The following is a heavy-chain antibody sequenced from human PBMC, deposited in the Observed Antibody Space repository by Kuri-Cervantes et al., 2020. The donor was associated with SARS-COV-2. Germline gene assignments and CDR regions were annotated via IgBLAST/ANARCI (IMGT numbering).Heavy chain of an antibody. CDR2: IEPSDAYT. D-gene: IGHD3-9*01. Sequence: GESLKISCKGSGYSFTSYWISWVRQMPGKGLEWMGRIEPSDAYTNYSPSFQGHVTIPAEKSIRTAYLQWSSLKASDTAMYYCARRCYDILIGYYYYYGMDVWGQGTMVTVSS. V-gene: IGHV5-10-1*01. CDR3: ARRCYDILIGYYYYYGMDV. CDR1: GYSFTSYW. J-gene: IGHJ6*02.